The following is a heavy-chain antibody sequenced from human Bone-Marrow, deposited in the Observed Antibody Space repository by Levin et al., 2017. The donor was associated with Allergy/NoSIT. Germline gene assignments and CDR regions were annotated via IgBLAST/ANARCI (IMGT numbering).Heavy chain of an antibody. CDR1: GGSISTYY. CDR2: IHYTGTT. J-gene: IGHJ2*01. Sequence: ASETLSLTCTLSGGSISTYYWSWIRQFPGKGLESIGHIHYTGTTNYNPSLGSRVTISIDTSKKQFSLNLTSVTAADTAVYYCARVPRMTSVTTWMNWYFDVWGRGTLVTVSS. V-gene: IGHV4-59*01. CDR3: ARVPRMTSVTTWMNWYFDV. D-gene: IGHD4-17*01.